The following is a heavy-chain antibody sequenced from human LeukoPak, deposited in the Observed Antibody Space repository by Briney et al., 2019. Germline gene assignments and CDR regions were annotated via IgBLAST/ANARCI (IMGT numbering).Heavy chain of an antibody. Sequence: GGSLRLSCAASGFTFSSYGMHWVRQAPGKGLEYVSAISSNGGSTYYANSVKGRFTISRDNSKNTLYLQMGSLRAEDMAVYYCARVVGPRGAFDIWGQGTMVTVSS. J-gene: IGHJ3*02. V-gene: IGHV3-64*01. D-gene: IGHD2-15*01. CDR1: GFTFSSYG. CDR2: ISSNGGST. CDR3: ARVVGPRGAFDI.